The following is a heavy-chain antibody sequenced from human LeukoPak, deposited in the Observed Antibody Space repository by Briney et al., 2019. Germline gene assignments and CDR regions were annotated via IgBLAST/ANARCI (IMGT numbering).Heavy chain of an antibody. CDR3: ARQTAMGRSGDY. CDR2: IDPSDSDI. V-gene: IGHV5-51*01. D-gene: IGHD7-27*01. J-gene: IGHJ4*02. Sequence: GESLKISCKASGYSFTSYWIGWVRQMPGKGLEGMGIIDPSDSDIRYSASFQGQVTISADKSLSSAYLQWNSLKASDTAIYYCARQTAMGRSGDYWGQGTLVTVSS. CDR1: GYSFTSYW.